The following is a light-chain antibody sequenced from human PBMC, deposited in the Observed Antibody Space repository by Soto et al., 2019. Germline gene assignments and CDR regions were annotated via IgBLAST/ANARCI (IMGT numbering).Light chain of an antibody. CDR2: EAS. Sequence: DIQLTQSPSLLSASVGDRVTITCRASHDISTYLAWCQQKPGKAPKLMIYEASTLQSGVPSRFSGSGSGTEFTLTISGLLPEDFATYHCQQLNTLPFTFGQGTRLEIK. CDR1: HDISTY. J-gene: IGKJ5*01. CDR3: QQLNTLPFT. V-gene: IGKV1-9*01.